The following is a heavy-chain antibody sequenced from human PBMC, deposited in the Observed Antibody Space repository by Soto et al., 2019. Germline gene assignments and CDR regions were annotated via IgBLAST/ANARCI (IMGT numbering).Heavy chain of an antibody. CDR3: VKDRGWGMDV. CDR1: GFTFSDAW. V-gene: IGHV3-15*01. CDR2: IKRKIDGETT. D-gene: IGHD1-26*01. Sequence: EVQLVESGGGMVMPGGSLRLSCAASGFTFSDAWMTWIRQAPGKGLQCVGRIKRKIDGETTDYAAPVKGRFTISRDDSKNTRYLQINRLNVEDTAMYYCVKDRGWGMDVWGQGTTVIV. J-gene: IGHJ6*01.